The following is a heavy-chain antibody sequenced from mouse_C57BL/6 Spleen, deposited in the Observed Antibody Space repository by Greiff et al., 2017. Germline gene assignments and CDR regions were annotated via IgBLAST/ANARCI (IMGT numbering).Heavy chain of an antibody. Sequence: QVQLQQSGAELVKPGASVKLSCKASGYTFTEYTIHWVKQRSGQGIEWIGWFYPGSGSIKYNETFKDKATLTADNSSSTVDMERSRLTSEDSAVYFCARHEPYDYNLYFDVWGTGTTVTVSS. V-gene: IGHV1-62-2*01. D-gene: IGHD2-4*01. J-gene: IGHJ1*03. CDR3: ARHEPYDYNLYFDV. CDR1: GYTFTEYT. CDR2: FYPGSGSI.